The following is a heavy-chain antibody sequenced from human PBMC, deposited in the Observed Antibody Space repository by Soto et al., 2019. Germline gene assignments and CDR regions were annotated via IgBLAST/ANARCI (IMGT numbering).Heavy chain of an antibody. D-gene: IGHD1-7*01. Sequence: SETLYLTCTVSGGSISSYYWSWIRQPPGKGLEWIGYIYYSGSTNYNPSLKSRVTISVDTSKNQFSLKLSSVTAADTAVYYCPRRGWNYRFDNRGRGTRVTLYS. CDR1: GGSISSYY. V-gene: IGHV4-59*08. CDR2: IYYSGST. J-gene: IGHJ4*02. CDR3: PRRGWNYRFDN.